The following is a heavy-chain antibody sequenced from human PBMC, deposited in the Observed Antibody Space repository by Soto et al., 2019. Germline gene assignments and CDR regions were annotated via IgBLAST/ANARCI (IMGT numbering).Heavy chain of an antibody. D-gene: IGHD2-2*01. J-gene: IGHJ6*02. CDR3: ARSQGSSTSLEIYYYYYYGMDV. CDR2: IIPISETT. Sequence: KLSSKAPRVAFSSYSISWARQAPGKGLEWMGGIIPISETTNYAQKFQGRVTITADESKSTAYMELSSLRSEDTAVYYCARSQGSSTSLEIYYYYYYGMDVWGQGTTVTVSS. V-gene: IGHV1-69*01. CDR1: RVAFSSYS.